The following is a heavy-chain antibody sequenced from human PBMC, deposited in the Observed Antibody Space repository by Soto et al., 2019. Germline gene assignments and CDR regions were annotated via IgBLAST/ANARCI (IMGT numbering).Heavy chain of an antibody. J-gene: IGHJ5*02. D-gene: IGHD6-13*01. CDR3: ARGRGRYSSSWSWFDP. CDR2: IFQSGST. V-gene: IGHV4-4*01. Sequence: SLTCGVSGGTIRSPDWWTWVRQPPGKGLEWIGEIFQSGSTNYTPSLESRVTISVDKSKNQFSLTLTSVTAADTAVYFCARGRGRYSSSWSWFDPWGQGILVTVYS. CDR1: GGTIRSPDW.